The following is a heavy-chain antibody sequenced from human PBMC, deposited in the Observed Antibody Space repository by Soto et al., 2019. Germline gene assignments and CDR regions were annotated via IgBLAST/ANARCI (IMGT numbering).Heavy chain of an antibody. CDR3: ARPNAGWNYHFDY. V-gene: IGHV4-39*01. J-gene: IGHJ4*02. CDR1: GGSISSSRYY. D-gene: IGHD1-7*01. Sequence: QLQLQESGPGLVKPSETLSLTCTVSGGSISSSRYYWGWIRQPPGTGLEWVGSVYYSGSTYYNPSLKSRVTIAVDTSKNQFSRKLSSVTAADTAVYYCARPNAGWNYHFDYWGQGTLVTVSS. CDR2: VYYSGST.